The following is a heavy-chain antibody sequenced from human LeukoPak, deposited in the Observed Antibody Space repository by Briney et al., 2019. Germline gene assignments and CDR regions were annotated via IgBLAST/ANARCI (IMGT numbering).Heavy chain of an antibody. D-gene: IGHD1-26*01. CDR1: GFTFNSYS. CDR3: VRDSGSSYGYYFLH. V-gene: IGHV3-21*01. J-gene: IGHJ1*01. Sequence: GGSLRLSCAASGFTFNSYSMYWVRQAPGKGLEWVSSISSSSSHMFYADSGKGRFSISRDNANYSLYLQMNSLRAEDTAVYYCVRDSGSSYGYYFLHWGQGTLVTVSS. CDR2: ISSSSSHM.